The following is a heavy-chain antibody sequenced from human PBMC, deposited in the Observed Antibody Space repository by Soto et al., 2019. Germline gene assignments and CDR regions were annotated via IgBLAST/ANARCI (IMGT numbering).Heavy chain of an antibody. CDR2: INAGNGNT. CDR3: ARDLDCSSTSRYGWFDP. CDR1: GYTFTSYA. J-gene: IGHJ5*02. Sequence: ASVKVSCKASGYTFTSYAMHWVRQAPGQRLEWMGWINAGNGNTKYSQKFQGRVTITRDTSASTAYMELSSLRSEDTAVYYCARDLDCSSTSRYGWFDPWGQGTLVTVSS. V-gene: IGHV1-3*01. D-gene: IGHD2-2*01.